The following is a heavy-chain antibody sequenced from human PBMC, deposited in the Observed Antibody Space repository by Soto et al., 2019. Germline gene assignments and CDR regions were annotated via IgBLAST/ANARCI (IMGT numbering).Heavy chain of an antibody. V-gene: IGHV4-34*01. J-gene: IGHJ4*02. D-gene: IGHD4-17*01. CDR3: ARGDATVTTYHFDY. Sequence: SETLSLTCAVYGGSFSGYYWSWIRQPPGKGLEWIGEINHSGSTNYNPSLKSRVTISVDTSKNQFSLKLSSVTAADTAVYYCARGDATVTTYHFDYWGQGTLVTVSS. CDR2: INHSGST. CDR1: GGSFSGYY.